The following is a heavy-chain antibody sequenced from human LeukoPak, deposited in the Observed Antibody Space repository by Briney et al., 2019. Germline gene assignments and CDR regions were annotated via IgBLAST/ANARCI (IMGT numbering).Heavy chain of an antibody. D-gene: IGHD6-13*01. V-gene: IGHV3-30*19. CDR2: ISYDGSNK. CDR3: AAAAATEAES. CDR1: GFIFSHYG. J-gene: IGHJ5*02. Sequence: PGRSLRLSCAASGFIFSHYGMHWVRQAPGKGLEWVAVISYDGSNKYYADSVKGRFTISRDNSKNTLYLQMNSLRAEDTAVYYCAAAAATEAESWGQGTLVTVSS.